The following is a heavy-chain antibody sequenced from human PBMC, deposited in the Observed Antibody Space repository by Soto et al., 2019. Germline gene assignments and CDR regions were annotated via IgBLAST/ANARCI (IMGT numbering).Heavy chain of an antibody. CDR2: ISYDGSNK. D-gene: IGHD3-22*01. Sequence: QAGGSLRLSCAASGFTFSSYGMHWVRQAPGKGLEWVAVISYDGSNKYYADSVKGRFTISRDNSKNTLYLQMNSPRAEDTAVYYFAKDTPDSSGWASGFQHWGQGTRVTVSS. V-gene: IGHV3-30*18. J-gene: IGHJ1*01. CDR1: GFTFSSYG. CDR3: AKDTPDSSGWASGFQH.